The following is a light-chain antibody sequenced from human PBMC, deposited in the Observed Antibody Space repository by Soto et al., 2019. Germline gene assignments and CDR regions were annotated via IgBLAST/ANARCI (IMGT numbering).Light chain of an antibody. V-gene: IGLV2-14*01. CDR2: EVT. J-gene: IGLJ2*01. Sequence: QSVLTQPASVSGSPGQSITISCSGNYSDIGTYNSVSWYQQKPGEAPKLIIYEVTNRPSGVSNRFSGSKSGDTASLTISGLQAEDEADYYCSSSKRSVTSLVFGGGTKLTVL. CDR3: SSSKRSVTSLV. CDR1: YSDIGTYNS.